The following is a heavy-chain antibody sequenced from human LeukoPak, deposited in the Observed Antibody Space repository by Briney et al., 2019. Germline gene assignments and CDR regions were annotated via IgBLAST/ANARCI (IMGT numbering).Heavy chain of an antibody. V-gene: IGHV3-48*01. D-gene: IGHD1-26*01. CDR1: AFTFSDYR. J-gene: IGHJ4*02. Sequence: GGSLRLSCAASAFTFSDYRMNWVRQAPGKGLEWISYLSGRSSTIYYADSVRGRFTISRDNAKNSMYLQMNSLRAEDTAVYYCARDRLTSGSYFFDYWGQGTLVTVSS. CDR3: ARDRLTSGSYFFDY. CDR2: LSGRSSTI.